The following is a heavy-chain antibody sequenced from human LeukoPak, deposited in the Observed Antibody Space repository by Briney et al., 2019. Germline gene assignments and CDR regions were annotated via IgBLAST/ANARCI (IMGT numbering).Heavy chain of an antibody. CDR1: GYTFTGYY. CDR3: ARDLGYVSDDFRSGYYNHYYYYMDV. CDR2: INPNSGGT. Sequence: GASVKVSCKASGYTFTGYYMHWVRQAPGQGLEWMGWINPNSGGTNYAQKFQGRVTMTRDTSISTAYMELSRLRSDDTAVYCCARDLGYVSDDFRSGYYNHYYYYMDVWGKGTTVTVSS. D-gene: IGHD3-3*01. V-gene: IGHV1-2*02. J-gene: IGHJ6*03.